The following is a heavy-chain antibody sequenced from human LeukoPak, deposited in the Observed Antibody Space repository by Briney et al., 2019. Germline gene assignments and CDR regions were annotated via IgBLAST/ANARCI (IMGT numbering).Heavy chain of an antibody. CDR1: GFTFSSYA. CDR2: ISGSGGST. Sequence: AGGSLRLSCAASGFTFSSYAMSWVRQAAGKGLEWVSAISGSGGSTYYADSVKCRFTISRDNSKKTLYLQMNSLRAEDTAVYYCAKDITAMDLHDYWGQGTLVTVSS. V-gene: IGHV3-23*01. J-gene: IGHJ4*02. D-gene: IGHD5-18*01. CDR3: AKDITAMDLHDY.